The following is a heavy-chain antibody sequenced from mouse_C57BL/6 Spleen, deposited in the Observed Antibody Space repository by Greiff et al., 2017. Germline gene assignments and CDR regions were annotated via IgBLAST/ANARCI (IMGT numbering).Heavy chain of an antibody. J-gene: IGHJ4*01. CDR1: GYAFSSSW. Sequence: VQLQQSGPELVKPGASVKISCKASGYAFSSSWMNWVKQRPGKGLEWIGRIYPGDGDTNYNGKFKGKATLTADKSSSTAYMQRSSLASEDSAVYFCARGTTVVANAMDYWGQGASVTVSS. CDR3: ARGTTVVANAMDY. CDR2: IYPGDGDT. D-gene: IGHD1-1*01. V-gene: IGHV1-82*01.